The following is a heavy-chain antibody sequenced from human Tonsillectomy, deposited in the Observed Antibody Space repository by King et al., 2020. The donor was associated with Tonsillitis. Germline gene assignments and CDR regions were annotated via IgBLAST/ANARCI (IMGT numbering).Heavy chain of an antibody. CDR2: IYWDDDK. CDR1: GFSLTTRGVG. Sequence: TLKESGPTLVKPTQTLTLTCTFSGFSLTTRGVGVGWIRQPPGKPLEWLAVIYWDDDKTYSPSLKSRLTITKDTSKHQVALTMTNVDRVDTATYYCAHLRFYDSGSYSDYYFFMDVWGKGTTVTVSS. J-gene: IGHJ6*03. D-gene: IGHD3-10*01. CDR3: AHLRFYDSGSYSDYYFFMDV. V-gene: IGHV2-5*02.